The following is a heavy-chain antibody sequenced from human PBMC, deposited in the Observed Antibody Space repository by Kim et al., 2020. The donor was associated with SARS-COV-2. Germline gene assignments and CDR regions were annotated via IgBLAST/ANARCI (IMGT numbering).Heavy chain of an antibody. CDR1: GFTFTNAE. D-gene: IGHD3-10*01. CDR3: ATNGGSGTVRGWPY. Sequence: GGSLRLSCGASGFTFTNAEMTWIRQPPGKGPECVGRVQGTTSGGTADYAAPVKGRFTISRDDSDNMVHLQMNSLRTEDTAVYYCATNGGSGTVRGWPYWGQGTLVTVSS. J-gene: IGHJ4*02. V-gene: IGHV3-15*05. CDR2: VQGTTSGGTA.